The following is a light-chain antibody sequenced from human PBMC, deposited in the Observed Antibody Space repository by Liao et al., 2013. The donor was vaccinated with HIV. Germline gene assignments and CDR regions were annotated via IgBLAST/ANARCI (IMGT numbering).Light chain of an antibody. V-gene: IGLV3-21*04. CDR1: NIGSKS. CDR2: YDS. CDR3: QVSYSSSDNWV. Sequence: SYELTQPPSVSVAPGKTARITCGGNNIGSKSVHWYQQKPGQAPVLVIYYDSGRPSGIPERFSGSNSGNTATLSISRVEVGDEADYYCQVSYSSSDNWVFGGGTKLTVL. J-gene: IGLJ3*02.